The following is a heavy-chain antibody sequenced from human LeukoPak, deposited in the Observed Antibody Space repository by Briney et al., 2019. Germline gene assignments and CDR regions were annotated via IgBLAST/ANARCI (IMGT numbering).Heavy chain of an antibody. CDR3: ARELGRLVDY. J-gene: IGHJ4*02. Sequence: SETLSLTCTVSGGSISNYYWCWIRQPPGKGLEWIGYIYYSGSTNSNPSLKSRVTISLDTSKNQFSLKLSSVTAADTAVYYCARELGRLVDYWGRGTLVIVSS. CDR2: IYYSGST. CDR1: GGSISNYY. D-gene: IGHD6-19*01. V-gene: IGHV4-59*01.